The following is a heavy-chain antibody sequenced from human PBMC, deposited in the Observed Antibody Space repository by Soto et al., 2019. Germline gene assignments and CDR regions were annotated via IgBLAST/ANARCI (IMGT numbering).Heavy chain of an antibody. J-gene: IGHJ6*02. CDR1: GFTFSSYA. CDR2: ISGSGGST. D-gene: IGHD2-15*01. Sequence: EVQLLESGGGLVQPGGSLSLSCAASGFTFSSYAMSWVRQAPGKGLEWVSAISGSGGSTYYADSVKGRFTISRDNSKNTLYLQMNSLRAEDTGVYYCAKGGYCSGGSCHDYYYYGMDGWGQGTTVTVSS. CDR3: AKGGYCSGGSCHDYYYYGMDG. V-gene: IGHV3-23*01.